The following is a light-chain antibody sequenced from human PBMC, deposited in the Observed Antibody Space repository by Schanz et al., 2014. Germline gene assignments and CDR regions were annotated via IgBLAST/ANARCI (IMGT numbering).Light chain of an antibody. V-gene: IGKV3-20*01. CDR3: QQYGSWPYT. J-gene: IGKJ2*01. Sequence: EIVLTQSPGTLSLSPGERATLSCRASQSVSSSFLTWYQQKPGQAPRLLIYDASTRATGIPARFSGSGSGTEFTLTISSLQSEDFAIYYCQQYGSWPYTFGQGTKLEIK. CDR2: DAS. CDR1: QSVSSSF.